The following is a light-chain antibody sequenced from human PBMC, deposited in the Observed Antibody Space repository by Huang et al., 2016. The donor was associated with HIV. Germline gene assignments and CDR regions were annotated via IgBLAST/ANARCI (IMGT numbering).Light chain of an antibody. J-gene: IGKJ5*01. Sequence: EIVLTKSPDTLSLSPGERATLSCRASQSVSSYLAWYQPKPGQAPRLLIYDAYNRATGIPARFSGSGSGTDFTLTISSLEPEDFAVYYCQQRSNWPPAFGQGTRLEMK. CDR2: DAY. V-gene: IGKV3-11*01. CDR3: QQRSNWPPA. CDR1: QSVSSY.